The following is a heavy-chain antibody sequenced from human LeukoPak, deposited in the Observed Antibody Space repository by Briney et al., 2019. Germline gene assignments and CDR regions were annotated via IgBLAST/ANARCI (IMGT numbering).Heavy chain of an antibody. V-gene: IGHV1-69*04. J-gene: IGHJ4*02. CDR2: IIPILGIA. Sequence: GASVKVSCKASGGTFSSYAISWVRQAPGQGLEWMGRIIPILGIANYAQKFQGRVTITRDTSASTAYMELSSLRSEDTAVYYCARGYSYGPALFDYWGQGTLVTVSS. D-gene: IGHD5-18*01. CDR3: ARGYSYGPALFDY. CDR1: GGTFSSYA.